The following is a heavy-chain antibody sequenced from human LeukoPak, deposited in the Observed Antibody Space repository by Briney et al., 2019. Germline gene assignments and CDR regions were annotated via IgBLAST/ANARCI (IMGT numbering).Heavy chain of an antibody. J-gene: IGHJ4*02. V-gene: IGHV4-30-2*01. CDR2: IYHSGST. D-gene: IGHD6-6*01. CDR3: ARDLYSSSSGFDY. CDR1: GGSISSGGYY. Sequence: PSETLSLTCTVSGGSISSGGYYWSWIRQPPGKGLEWIGYIYHSGSTYYNPSLKSRVTISVDRSKNQFSLKLSSVTAADTAVYYCARDLYSSSSGFDYWGQGTLVTVSS.